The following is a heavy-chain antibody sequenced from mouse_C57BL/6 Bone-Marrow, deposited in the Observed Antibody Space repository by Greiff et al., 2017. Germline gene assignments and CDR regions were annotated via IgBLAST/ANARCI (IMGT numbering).Heavy chain of an antibody. CDR2: IYPSDSET. CDR1: GYTFTSYW. Sequence: VQLQQPGAELVRPGSSVKLSCKASGYTFTSYWMAWVKQRPGQGLEWIGNIYPSDSETHYNQKFKDKATLTVDKSSSTAYMQLSSLTSEDSAVYYCASGITTVVASADYWGQGTTLTVSS. D-gene: IGHD1-1*01. J-gene: IGHJ2*01. CDR3: ASGITTVVASADY. V-gene: IGHV1-61*01.